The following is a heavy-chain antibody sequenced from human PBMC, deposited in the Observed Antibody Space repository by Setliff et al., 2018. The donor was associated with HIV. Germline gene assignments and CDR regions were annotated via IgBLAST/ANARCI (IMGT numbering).Heavy chain of an antibody. CDR3: ARLQFLEGYFLDV. CDR1: GYDFASYW. CDR2: IYPGDSNT. J-gene: IGHJ6*03. Sequence: GASLKISCKGSGYDFASYWIGWVRQMPGKGLEWMGIIYPGDSNTKYSPSFQGQVTLSADKSIRTTYLQWSSLKASDTAMYYCARLQFLEGYFLDVWGTGTTVTVSS. V-gene: IGHV5-51*01. D-gene: IGHD3-3*01.